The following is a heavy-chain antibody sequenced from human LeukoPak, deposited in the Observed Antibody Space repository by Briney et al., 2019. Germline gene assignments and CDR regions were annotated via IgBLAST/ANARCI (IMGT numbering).Heavy chain of an antibody. V-gene: IGHV1-2*06. D-gene: IGHD3-3*01. CDR1: GYTFTGYY. Sequence: ASVKVSCKASGYTFTGYYMHWVRQAPGQGLEWMGRINPNSGGTNYAQKFQGRVTMTRDTSISTAYMELSRLRSDDTAVYYCARARCNFWNGYYECYFDYWGQGTLVTVSS. CDR3: ARARCNFWNGYYECYFDY. J-gene: IGHJ4*02. CDR2: INPNSGGT.